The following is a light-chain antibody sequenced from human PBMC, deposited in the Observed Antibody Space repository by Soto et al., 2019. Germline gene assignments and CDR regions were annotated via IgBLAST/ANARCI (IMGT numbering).Light chain of an antibody. V-gene: IGLV2-14*01. CDR2: DVS. CDR3: SSYTSSSTLGV. J-gene: IGLJ2*01. Sequence: QSVLTQPASVSGSPGQSITISCTGTSSEVGGYNYFSWYQQHPGKAPKLMIYDVSNRPSGVSNRFSGSKSGNTASLTISGLQAEDEADYYCSSYTSSSTLGVFGGGTKLTVL. CDR1: SSEVGGYNY.